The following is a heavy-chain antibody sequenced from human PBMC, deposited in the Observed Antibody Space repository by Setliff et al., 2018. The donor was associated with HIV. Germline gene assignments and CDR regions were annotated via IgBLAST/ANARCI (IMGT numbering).Heavy chain of an antibody. Sequence: ASVKVSCKASGYNFTDYDINWVRQATGQGLEWMGWMNPNNGNTGYAEKFQGRVTMTRDTSISTAYMELSSLRSDDTAEYYCATGKNSGYDSDAFDIWGQGTMVTVSS. V-gene: IGHV1-8*02. D-gene: IGHD5-12*01. CDR1: GYNFTDYD. CDR2: MNPNNGNT. CDR3: ATGKNSGYDSDAFDI. J-gene: IGHJ3*02.